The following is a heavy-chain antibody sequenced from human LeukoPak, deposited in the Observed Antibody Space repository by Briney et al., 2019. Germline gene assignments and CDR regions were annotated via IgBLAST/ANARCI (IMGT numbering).Heavy chain of an antibody. D-gene: IGHD3-22*01. J-gene: IGHJ4*02. CDR1: GFTVGSNY. CDR2: IYSGGST. CDR3: ARGRTYYYDSSGPPLPYYFDY. Sequence: GGSLRLSCAASGFTVGSNYMSWVRQAPAKGLEWVSVIYSGGSTSYADSVKGRFTISRDNSMNTLYLQMNSLRAEDTAVYYCARGRTYYYDSSGPPLPYYFDYWGQGTLVTVSS. V-gene: IGHV3-53*01.